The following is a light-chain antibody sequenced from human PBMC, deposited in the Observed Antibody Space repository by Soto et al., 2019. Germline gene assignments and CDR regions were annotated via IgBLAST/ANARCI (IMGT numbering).Light chain of an antibody. V-gene: IGLV2-14*03. Sequence: QSALTQPTSVSGSPGQSITISCTGNHNDIGTYDYVSWYQQHPGRAPRLLIYGVTTRPSGISDRFSASKSGLTASLTISGLQPEDEADYYCSLFTSDRIYVFGPGTKLTVL. CDR2: GVT. CDR1: HNDIGTYDY. J-gene: IGLJ1*01. CDR3: SLFTSDRIYV.